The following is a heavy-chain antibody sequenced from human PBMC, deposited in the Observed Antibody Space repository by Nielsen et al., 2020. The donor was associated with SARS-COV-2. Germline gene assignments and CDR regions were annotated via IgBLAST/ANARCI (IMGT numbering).Heavy chain of an antibody. CDR3: ARGGTPYYYYMDV. V-gene: IGHV3-7*01. CDR2: IKQDGSEK. Sequence: GESLKISCAASGFTFSSYWMSWVRQAPGKGLEWVANIKQDGSEKYYVDSVKGRFTISRDNAKNSLYLQMNSLRAEDTAVYYCARGGTPYYYYMDVWGKGTTVTVSS. D-gene: IGHD1-1*01. J-gene: IGHJ6*03. CDR1: GFTFSSYW.